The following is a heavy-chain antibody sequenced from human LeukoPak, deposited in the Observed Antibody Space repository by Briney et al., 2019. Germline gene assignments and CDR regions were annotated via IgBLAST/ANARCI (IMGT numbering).Heavy chain of an antibody. V-gene: IGHV1-2*02. CDR1: GYTFTGYY. CDR2: INPNSGGT. CDR3: ARGIYDILTGYYRGHTMAFDI. D-gene: IGHD3-9*01. J-gene: IGHJ3*02. Sequence: GASVKVSCKASGYTFTGYYMHWVRQASGQGLEWMGWINPNSGGTNYAQKFQGRVTMTRDTSISTAYMELSRLRSDDTAVYYCARGIYDILTGYYRGHTMAFDIWGQGTMVTVSS.